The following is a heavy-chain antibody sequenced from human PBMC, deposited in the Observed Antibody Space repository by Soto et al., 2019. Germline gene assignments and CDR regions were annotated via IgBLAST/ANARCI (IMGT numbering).Heavy chain of an antibody. CDR1: GFTFSSYG. Sequence: QVQLVESGGGVVQPGRSLRLSCAASGFTFSSYGMHWVRQAPGKGLEWVAVIWYDGSNKYYADSVKGRFTISRDNSKNTLYLQMNSLRAEDTAVYYCARDQLYSSSSWFDPWGQGTLVTVSS. V-gene: IGHV3-33*01. J-gene: IGHJ5*02. D-gene: IGHD6-6*01. CDR2: IWYDGSNK. CDR3: ARDQLYSSSSWFDP.